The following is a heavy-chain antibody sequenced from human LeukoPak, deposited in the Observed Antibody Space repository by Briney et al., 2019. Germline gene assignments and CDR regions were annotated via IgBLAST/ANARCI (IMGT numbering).Heavy chain of an antibody. CDR1: GGSISSGGYY. J-gene: IGHJ4*02. Sequence: SETLSLTCTVSGGSISSGGYYWSWTRQPPGKGLEWIGYIYHSGSTYYNPSLKSRVTISVDRSKNQFSLKLSSVTAADTAVYYCASQGGYSYGSFVDYWGQGTLVTVSS. CDR2: IYHSGST. V-gene: IGHV4-30-2*01. D-gene: IGHD5-18*01. CDR3: ASQGGYSYGSFVDY.